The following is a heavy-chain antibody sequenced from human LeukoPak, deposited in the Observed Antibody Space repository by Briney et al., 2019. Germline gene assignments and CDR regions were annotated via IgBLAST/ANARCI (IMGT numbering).Heavy chain of an antibody. V-gene: IGHV4-34*01. CDR2: INHSGST. CDR3: ARGGVDTAMVYYYYYMDV. D-gene: IGHD5-18*01. Sequence: SETLSLTCAVYGGSFSGYYWSWIRQPPGKGLEWIGEINHSGSTNYNPSLKSRVTISVDTSKNQFSLKLSSVTAADTAVYYCARGGVDTAMVYYYYYMDVWGKGTTVTVSS. J-gene: IGHJ6*03. CDR1: GGSFSGYY.